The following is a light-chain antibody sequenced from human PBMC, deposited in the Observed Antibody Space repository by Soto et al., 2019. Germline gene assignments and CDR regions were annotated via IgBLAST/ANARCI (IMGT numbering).Light chain of an antibody. CDR1: QTINNN. CDR3: QQYNNWPQT. V-gene: IGKV3-15*01. CDR2: GAS. Sequence: VMTQAPATLSVSPGERATLSCRASQTINNNVAWYQLKDGQVPRLVIYGASTRATDIPARFSGSGSGTEFTLTISSLQSEDFAAYHCQQYNNWPQTLGKGTKVDIK. J-gene: IGKJ1*01.